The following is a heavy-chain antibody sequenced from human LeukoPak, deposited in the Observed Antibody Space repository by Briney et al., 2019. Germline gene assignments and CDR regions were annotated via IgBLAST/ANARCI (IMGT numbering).Heavy chain of an antibody. CDR2: ISFDGSDK. CDR3: AKEVWRFLPYY. J-gene: IGHJ4*02. Sequence: PGGSLRLSCAAPGFTFSTYGMHWVRQAPDKGLEWVAVISFDGSDKYYAGSVKGRFTISRDNSKNTLYLQMNSLRAEDTAVYYCAKEVWRFLPYYWGQGTLVTVSS. CDR1: GFTFSTYG. V-gene: IGHV3-30*18. D-gene: IGHD3-16*01.